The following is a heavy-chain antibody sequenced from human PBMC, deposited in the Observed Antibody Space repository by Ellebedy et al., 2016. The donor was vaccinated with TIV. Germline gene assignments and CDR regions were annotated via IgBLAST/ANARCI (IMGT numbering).Heavy chain of an antibody. CDR1: GYTFTGYY. Sequence: ASVKVSXKASGYTFTGYYMHWVRQAPGQGLEWMGIINPSGGSTSYAQKFQGRVTMTRDTSTSTVYMELSSLRSEDTAVYYCARDLRWGYYDSSGRIDYWGQGTLVTVSS. J-gene: IGHJ4*02. V-gene: IGHV1-46*01. D-gene: IGHD3-22*01. CDR3: ARDLRWGYYDSSGRIDY. CDR2: INPSGGST.